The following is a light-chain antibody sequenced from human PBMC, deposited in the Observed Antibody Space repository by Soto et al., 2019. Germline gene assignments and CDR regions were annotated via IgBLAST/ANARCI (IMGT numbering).Light chain of an antibody. J-gene: IGKJ1*01. CDR3: QQRNDWPWT. V-gene: IGKV3D-11*01. Sequence: EIVLTQSPAILSLSPGERATLSCRANQGVSDYLAWYQQKPGQAPRLLIYGASDRAAGVPVRFSGSGSGTDFTLTISSLEPEDFAVYFCQQRNDWPWTFGQGTKVDIK. CDR2: GAS. CDR1: QGVSDY.